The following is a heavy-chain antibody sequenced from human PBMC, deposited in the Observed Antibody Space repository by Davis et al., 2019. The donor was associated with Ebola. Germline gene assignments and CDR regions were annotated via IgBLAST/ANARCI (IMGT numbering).Heavy chain of an antibody. D-gene: IGHD4-17*01. CDR3: AKDHTVTTYSPDY. J-gene: IGHJ4*02. V-gene: IGHV3-21*01. CDR1: GFTFSSYS. Sequence: GESLKISCAASGFTFSSYSMNWVRQAPGKGLEWVSSISSSSSYIYYADSVKGRFTISRDNAKNSLYLQMNSLRAEDTAVYYCAKDHTVTTYSPDYWGQGTLVTVSS. CDR2: ISSSSSYI.